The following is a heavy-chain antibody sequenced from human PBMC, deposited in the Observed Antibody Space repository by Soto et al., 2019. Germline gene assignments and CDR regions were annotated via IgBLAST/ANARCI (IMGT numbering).Heavy chain of an antibody. CDR1: GGTFSSYA. D-gene: IGHD3-22*01. CDR2: IIPILGIA. V-gene: IGHV1-69*10. J-gene: IGHJ4*02. Sequence: ASVKVSCKASGGTFSSYAISWVRQAPGQGLEWMGGIIPILGIANYAQKFQGRVTITADKSTSTAYMELSSLRSEDTAVYYCAREGDSSGYYYFDYWGQGTLVTVSS. CDR3: AREGDSSGYYYFDY.